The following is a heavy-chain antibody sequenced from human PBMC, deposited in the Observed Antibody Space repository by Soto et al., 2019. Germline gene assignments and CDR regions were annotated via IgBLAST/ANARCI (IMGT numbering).Heavy chain of an antibody. D-gene: IGHD5-18*01. J-gene: IGHJ6*02. CDR1: GFTFSSYG. Sequence: QVQLVESGGGVVQPGRSLRLSCVASGFTFSSYGMHWVRQAPGKGLEWVAVISYDGSNKYYADSVKGRFTISRDNSKNTLYLQMNSLRAEDTAVYYCAKTHPRYSYYYYGMDVWGQGTTVTVSS. CDR3: AKTHPRYSYYYYGMDV. CDR2: ISYDGSNK. V-gene: IGHV3-30*18.